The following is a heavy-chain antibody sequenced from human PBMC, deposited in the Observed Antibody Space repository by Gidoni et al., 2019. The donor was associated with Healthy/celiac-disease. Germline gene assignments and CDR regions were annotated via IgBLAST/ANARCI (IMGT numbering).Heavy chain of an antibody. CDR3: ARGIAAADTGY. CDR1: GGSFSGYY. D-gene: IGHD6-13*01. Sequence: QVQLQQWGAGLLKPSETLSLTCAVYGGSFSGYYWSWIRQPPGKGLGWIGEINHSGSTNYNPSLKSRVTKSVDTSKNQFSLKLSSVTAADTAVYYCARGIAAADTGYWGQGTLVTVSS. V-gene: IGHV4-34*01. CDR2: INHSGST. J-gene: IGHJ4*02.